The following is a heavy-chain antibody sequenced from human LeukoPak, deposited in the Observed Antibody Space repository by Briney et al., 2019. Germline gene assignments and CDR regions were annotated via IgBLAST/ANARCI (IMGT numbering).Heavy chain of an antibody. D-gene: IGHD1-14*01. J-gene: IGHJ4*02. V-gene: IGHV3-9*01. Sequence: PGGSLRLSCAASGFTFDDYTMHWVRQAPGKGLEWVSGISWNSGSIGYADSVKGRFTISRDNAKSSLYLQMNSLRAEDTALYYCAKDGRNNFDYWGLGTLVSVSS. CDR2: ISWNSGSI. CDR1: GFTFDDYT. CDR3: AKDGRNNFDY.